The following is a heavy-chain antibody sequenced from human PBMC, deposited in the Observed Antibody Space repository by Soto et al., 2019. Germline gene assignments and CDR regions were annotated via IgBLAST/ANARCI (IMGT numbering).Heavy chain of an antibody. Sequence: EVQLVESWGGLVKPGGSLRLSCAASGFTFSSYSMNWVRQAPGKGLEWVSSISSSSSYIYYADSVKGRFTISRDNAKNSLYLQMNSLRAEDTAVYYCARDSDSSGYLYYFDYWGQGTLVTVSS. D-gene: IGHD3-22*01. CDR2: ISSSSSYI. CDR1: GFTFSSYS. J-gene: IGHJ4*02. V-gene: IGHV3-21*01. CDR3: ARDSDSSGYLYYFDY.